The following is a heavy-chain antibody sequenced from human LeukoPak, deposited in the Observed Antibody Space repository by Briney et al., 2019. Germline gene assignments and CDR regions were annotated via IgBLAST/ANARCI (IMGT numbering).Heavy chain of an antibody. J-gene: IGHJ4*02. D-gene: IGHD4-17*01. CDR1: GGSISSYY. Sequence: SETLSLTCTVSGGSISSYYWSWIRQPPGKGLEWIGYICYSGSTNYNPSLKSRVTISVDTSKNQFSLKLSSVTAADTAVYYCARDRNGDYADYWGQGTLVTVSS. CDR3: ARDRNGDYADY. V-gene: IGHV4-59*01. CDR2: ICYSGST.